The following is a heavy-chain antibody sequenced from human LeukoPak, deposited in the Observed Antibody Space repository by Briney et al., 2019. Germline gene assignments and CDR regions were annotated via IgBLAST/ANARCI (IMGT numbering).Heavy chain of an antibody. V-gene: IGHV1-69*04. CDR2: IIPILGIA. Sequence: SVKVSCKASGYTFTSYGISWVRQAPGQGLEWMGRIIPILGIANYAQKFQGRVTITADKSTSTAYMELSSLRSEDTAVYYCARVGDYYDSSGSSTGWGRGTLVTVSS. CDR3: ARVGDYYDSSGSSTG. J-gene: IGHJ4*02. D-gene: IGHD3-22*01. CDR1: GYTFTSYG.